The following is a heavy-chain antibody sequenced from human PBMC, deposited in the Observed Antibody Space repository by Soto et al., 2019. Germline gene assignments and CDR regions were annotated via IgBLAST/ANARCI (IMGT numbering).Heavy chain of an antibody. J-gene: IGHJ6*03. D-gene: IGHD2-15*01. V-gene: IGHV3-66*01. CDR2: IQSGGTT. CDR3: ARDDILCSGGSCYGVPMDG. CDR1: GFTVSSKY. Sequence: EVQLVESGGGLVQPGGSLRLSCAASGFTVSSKYMSWVRQAPGKGLEWVSLIQSGGTTYYADSVKGRFTISRDSSKNMLHLQMDSLRAEDTAVYYCARDDILCSGGSCYGVPMDGWGKGTRVTVSS.